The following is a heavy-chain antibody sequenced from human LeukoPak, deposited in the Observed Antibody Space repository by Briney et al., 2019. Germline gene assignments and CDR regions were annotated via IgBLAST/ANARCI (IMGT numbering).Heavy chain of an antibody. CDR2: ISSSSSYI. J-gene: IGHJ2*01. CDR3: ARDSGPNYDILTGHSAHYWYFDL. Sequence: AGGSLRLSCAASGFTFSSYSMNWVRQAPGKGLEWVSSISSSSSYIYYADSVKGRFTISRDNAKNSLYLQMNSLRAEDTAVYYCARDSGPNYDILTGHSAHYWYFDLWGRGTLATVSS. V-gene: IGHV3-21*01. CDR1: GFTFSSYS. D-gene: IGHD3-9*01.